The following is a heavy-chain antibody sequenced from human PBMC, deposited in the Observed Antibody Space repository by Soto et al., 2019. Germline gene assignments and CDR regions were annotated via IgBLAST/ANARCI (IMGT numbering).Heavy chain of an antibody. J-gene: IGHJ6*01. CDR2: IYTSGST. CDR3: ARDLGGGYSYGFRAVAGRYYYYRMDF. Sequence: PSETLSRTCTVSGGSISSYYRSCIRQPSGKGLEWIVRIYTSGSTNYNPSLKSRVTMSVATSTNQFSLKLSSVTAADTAVYYCARDLGGGYSYGFRAVAGRYYYYRMDFWGQGTTVTVSS. D-gene: IGHD5-18*01. CDR1: GGSISSYY. V-gene: IGHV4-4*07.